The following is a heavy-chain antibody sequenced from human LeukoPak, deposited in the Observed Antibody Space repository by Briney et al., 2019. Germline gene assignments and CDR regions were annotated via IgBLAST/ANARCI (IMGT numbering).Heavy chain of an antibody. CDR2: ISAYNGNT. CDR1: GHTFTRYG. CDR3: ARWGIAAAGTGGDWFDP. D-gene: IGHD6-13*01. V-gene: IGHV1-18*01. J-gene: IGHJ5*02. Sequence: ASVKVSRKASGHTFTRYGISWVRQPPGQGLEWMGWISAYNGNTNYAQRLQGRVTMTTDTSTSTAYMELRSLRSEDTAVYYCARWGIAAAGTGGDWFDPWGQGTLVTVSS.